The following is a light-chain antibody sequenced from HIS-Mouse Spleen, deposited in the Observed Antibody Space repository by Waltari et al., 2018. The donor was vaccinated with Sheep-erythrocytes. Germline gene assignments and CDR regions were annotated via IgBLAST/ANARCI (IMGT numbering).Light chain of an antibody. CDR2: EDS. V-gene: IGLV3-10*01. J-gene: IGLJ3*02. CDR3: YSTDSSGNHWV. Sequence: SYELTQPPSVSVSPGQTARITCPGDALPKKYAYWYQQKSGQAPVLDIYEDSKRPSGIPGRCSGSRSGTMATLTISGAQVEDDADYYCYSTDSSGNHWVFGGGTKLTVL. CDR1: ALPKKY.